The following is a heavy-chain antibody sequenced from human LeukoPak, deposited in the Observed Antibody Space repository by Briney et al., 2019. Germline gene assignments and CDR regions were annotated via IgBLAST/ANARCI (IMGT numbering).Heavy chain of an antibody. CDR3: ARDHRLSGSGH. J-gene: IGHJ4*02. V-gene: IGHV4-61*02. CDR1: GGSISSGSYY. Sequence: SETLSLTCTASGGSISSGSYYWSWIRQPAGKGLEWIGRIYTSGSTNYNPSLKSRVTISVDTSKNQFSLKLSSVTAADTAVYYCARDHRLSGSGHWGQGTLVTVSS. D-gene: IGHD3-10*01. CDR2: IYTSGST.